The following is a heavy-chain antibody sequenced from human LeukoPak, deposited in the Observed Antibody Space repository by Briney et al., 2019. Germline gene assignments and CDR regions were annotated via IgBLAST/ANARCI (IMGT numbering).Heavy chain of an antibody. V-gene: IGHV4-34*01. CDR3: ARHDSSGPYNAFDI. CDR1: GGSFSGYY. Sequence: SSETLSLTCAVYGGSFSGYYWSWIRQPPGKGLEWIGEINHSGSTNYNPSLKSRVTISVDTSKNHFSLRLSSVTAADTAVYYCARHDSSGPYNAFDIWGQGTMVTVSS. CDR2: INHSGST. D-gene: IGHD3-22*01. J-gene: IGHJ3*02.